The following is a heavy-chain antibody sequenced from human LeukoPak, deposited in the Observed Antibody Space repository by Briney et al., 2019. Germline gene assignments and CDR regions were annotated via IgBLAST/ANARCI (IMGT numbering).Heavy chain of an antibody. V-gene: IGHV1-18*01. J-gene: IGHJ4*02. CDR3: ARSYCSGGSCYSAVEY. CDR2: ISAYNGNT. D-gene: IGHD2-15*01. CDR1: GYTFTSYG. Sequence: ASVKVSCKASGYTFTSYGISWVRQAPGQGLEWMGWISAYNGNTNYAQKLQGRVTMTTDTSTSTAYMELRSLRSDDTAVYYCARSYCSGGSCYSAVEYWGQGTLVTVSS.